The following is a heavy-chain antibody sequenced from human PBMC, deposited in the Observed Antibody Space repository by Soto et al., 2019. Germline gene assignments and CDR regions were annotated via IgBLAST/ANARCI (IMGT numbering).Heavy chain of an antibody. CDR3: AKGDTRDPFHY. V-gene: IGHV3-33*06. CDR2: IWYDGSNK. J-gene: IGHJ4*02. Sequence: PGGSLRLSCAASGFTFSSYGMHWVRQAPGKGLEWVAVIWYDGSNKYYADSVKGRFTISRDNSKNTLYLQMNSLRVEDTAVYYCAKGDTRDPFHYWGQGTLVTVSS. D-gene: IGHD2-2*02. CDR1: GFTFSSYG.